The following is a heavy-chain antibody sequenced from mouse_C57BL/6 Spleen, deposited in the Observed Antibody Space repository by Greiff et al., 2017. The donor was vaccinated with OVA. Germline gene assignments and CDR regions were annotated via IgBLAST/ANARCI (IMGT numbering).Heavy chain of an antibody. V-gene: IGHV3-6*01. CDR2: ISYDGSN. CDR3: AREKITTVVATLDWYFDV. J-gene: IGHJ1*03. D-gene: IGHD1-1*01. CDR1: GYSITSGYY. Sequence: EVKLQESGPGLVKPSQSLSLTCSVTGYSITSGYYWNWIRQFPGNKLEWMGYISYDGSNNYNPSLKNRISITRDTSKNQFFLKLNSVTTEDTATYYCAREKITTVVATLDWYFDVWGTGTTVTVSS.